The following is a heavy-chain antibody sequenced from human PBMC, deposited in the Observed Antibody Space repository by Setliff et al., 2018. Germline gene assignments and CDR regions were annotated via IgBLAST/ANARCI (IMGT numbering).Heavy chain of an antibody. V-gene: IGHV1-8*03. D-gene: IGHD3-3*01. CDR1: GYTFTSYD. J-gene: IGHJ4*02. CDR3: ARGRRGNYDFWSGYYTMYYFDY. Sequence: GASVKVSCKASGYTFTSYDINWVRQATGQGLEWMGWMNPNSGNTGYAQKFQGRVTITRNTSISTAYMELSSLRSEDTAVYYCARGRRGNYDFWSGYYTMYYFDYWGQGTLVTVSS. CDR2: MNPNSGNT.